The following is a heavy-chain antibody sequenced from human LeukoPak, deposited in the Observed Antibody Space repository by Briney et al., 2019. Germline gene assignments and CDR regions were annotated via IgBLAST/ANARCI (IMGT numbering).Heavy chain of an antibody. CDR3: ARDSGYDYAAFDI. V-gene: IGHV3-21*01. D-gene: IGHD5-12*01. CDR2: ISSSSSYI. J-gene: IGHJ3*02. Sequence: GGSLRLSCAASGFTFSSYSMTWVRQAPGKGLEWVSSISSSSSYIYYADSVKGRFTISRDNAKNSPYLQMNSLRAEDTAVYYCARDSGYDYAAFDIWGQGTMVTVSS. CDR1: GFTFSSYS.